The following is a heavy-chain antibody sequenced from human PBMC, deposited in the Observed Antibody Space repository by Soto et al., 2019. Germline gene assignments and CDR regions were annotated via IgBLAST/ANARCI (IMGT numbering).Heavy chain of an antibody. J-gene: IGHJ4*02. CDR1: GGSIGGYG. CDR3: ASFYDSCGYYQYYFDY. CDR2: IYYSGST. Sequence: PSETLSLTCTVAGGSIGGYGWRWIRQPPGQGLEWIGYIYYSGSTNYNPSLQSRVTISVDTSKNQFSLKLSSVTVADTAVSHCASFYDSCGYYQYYFDYWGQGALVTVSS. V-gene: IGHV4-59*08. D-gene: IGHD3-22*01.